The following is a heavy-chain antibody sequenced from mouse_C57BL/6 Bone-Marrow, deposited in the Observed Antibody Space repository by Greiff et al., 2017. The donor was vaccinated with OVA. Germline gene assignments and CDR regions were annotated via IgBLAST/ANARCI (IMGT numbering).Heavy chain of an antibody. CDR3: AGGYF. Sequence: VQLQQSGAELVKPGASVEISCKASGYAFSSYGMNWVKQRPGKGLEWIGQIYHGDGDTKYNGKFKGKATLTEEKSSSTAYMQLSSLTSEDSAVYYCAGGYFWGQGTTLTVSS. CDR1: GYAFSSYG. J-gene: IGHJ2*01. CDR2: IYHGDGDT. V-gene: IGHV1-80*01.